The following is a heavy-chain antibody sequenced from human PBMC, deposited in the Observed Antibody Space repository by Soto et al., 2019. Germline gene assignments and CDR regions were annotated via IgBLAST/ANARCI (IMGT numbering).Heavy chain of an antibody. Sequence: ASVKVSCKASGYTFTGYYMHWVRQAPGQGLEWMGWINPNSGGTNYAQKFQGRVTMTRDTSISTAYMELSRLRSDDTAVYYCARDRGSGYDYEGVDYWGQGTLVTVSS. J-gene: IGHJ4*02. V-gene: IGHV1-2*02. CDR3: ARDRGSGYDYEGVDY. CDR1: GYTFTGYY. CDR2: INPNSGGT. D-gene: IGHD5-12*01.